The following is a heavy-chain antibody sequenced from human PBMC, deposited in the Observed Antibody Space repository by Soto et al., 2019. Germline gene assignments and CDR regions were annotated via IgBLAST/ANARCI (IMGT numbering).Heavy chain of an antibody. V-gene: IGHV3-74*01. CDR2: INPVGTIT. CDR3: TSDTFGLRDS. CDR1: EFSFNFYW. Sequence: GGSLRLSCAASEFSFNFYWMHWVRQTTGKGLVWVSRINPVGTITNYADSVEGRFIISRDNAATTLYLQMNSLSAEDTAIYYCTSDTFGLRDSWVQGTLVTVSS. D-gene: IGHD3-3*01. J-gene: IGHJ4*02.